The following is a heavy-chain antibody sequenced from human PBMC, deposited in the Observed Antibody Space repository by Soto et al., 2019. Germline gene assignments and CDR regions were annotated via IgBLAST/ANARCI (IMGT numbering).Heavy chain of an antibody. CDR2: ISYSGSA. CDR3: ARDMFIYDSRTYHNPVNWFDP. CDR1: GGSIDSYY. Sequence: QVQLQESGPGLVRPSETLSLTCNVSGGSIDSYYWTWLRQPPGKGLEWIGYISYSGSATYNPSLPSRVTISVDTSKRHFSLTLNSVTAADTAVYYCARDMFIYDSRTYHNPVNWFDPWGQGILVTVSS. J-gene: IGHJ5*02. D-gene: IGHD3-10*01. V-gene: IGHV4-59*01.